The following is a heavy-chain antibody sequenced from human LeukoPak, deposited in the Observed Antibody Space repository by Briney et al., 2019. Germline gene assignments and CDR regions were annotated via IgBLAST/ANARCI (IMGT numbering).Heavy chain of an antibody. V-gene: IGHV3-23*01. CDR3: AKDRIASPPQGRFDP. J-gene: IGHJ5*02. CDR1: GFTFSSYA. Sequence: GGSLRLSCAASGFTFSSYAMSWVRQAPGKGLEWVSAISGSGDSTYYADSVKGWFTISRDNSQNTLYLQMNSLGAEDTAIYYCAKDRIASPPQGRFDPWGQGTLVTVSS. CDR2: ISGSGDST. D-gene: IGHD6-6*01.